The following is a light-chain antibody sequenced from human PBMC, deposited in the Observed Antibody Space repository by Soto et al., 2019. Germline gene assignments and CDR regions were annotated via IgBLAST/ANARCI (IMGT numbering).Light chain of an antibody. Sequence: ELVMTQSPATLSLSPGESATLSCRASQSVSSNLAWYQQKTGQAPRLLIYGESTRATGIPARFSGSGSGTDLNLTISRLEPEDFAVYYCQKYGSSPITFGQGTRLEIK. CDR1: QSVSSN. J-gene: IGKJ5*01. CDR3: QKYGSSPIT. V-gene: IGKV3-20*01. CDR2: GES.